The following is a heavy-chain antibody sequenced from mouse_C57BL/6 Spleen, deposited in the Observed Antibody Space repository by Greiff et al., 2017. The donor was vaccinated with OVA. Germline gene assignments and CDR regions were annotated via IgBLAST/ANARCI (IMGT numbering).Heavy chain of an antibody. D-gene: IGHD1-1*01. J-gene: IGHJ2*01. CDR1: GYAFSSSW. CDR2: IYPGDGDT. Sequence: VKLQESGPELVKPGASVKISCKASGYAFSSSWMNWVKQRPGKGLEWIGRIYPGDGDTNYNGKFKGKATLTADKSSSTAYMQLSSLTSEDSAVYFCARGGYYGSSYVDYWGQGTTLTVSS. V-gene: IGHV1-82*01. CDR3: ARGGYYGSSYVDY.